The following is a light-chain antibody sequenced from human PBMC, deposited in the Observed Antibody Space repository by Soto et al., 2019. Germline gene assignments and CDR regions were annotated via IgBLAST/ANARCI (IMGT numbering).Light chain of an antibody. Sequence: QSVLTQPPSASGTPGQTVTISCSGSSSNIGSNAVSWYQQLPGTAPKLLIYSNHQRPSGVPDRFSGAKSGTSASLAMSGLXXXDXADYXCAAWDGSLNGDVFGTGTKLTVL. CDR3: AAWDGSLNGDV. J-gene: IGLJ1*01. CDR1: SSNIGSNA. CDR2: SNH. V-gene: IGLV1-44*01.